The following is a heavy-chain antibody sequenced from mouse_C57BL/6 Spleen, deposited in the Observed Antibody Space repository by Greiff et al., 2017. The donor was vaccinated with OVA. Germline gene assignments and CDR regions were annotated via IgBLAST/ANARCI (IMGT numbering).Heavy chain of an antibody. D-gene: IGHD1-1*01. V-gene: IGHV1-26*01. CDR3: ARGDYYGSSYEGYAMDY. J-gene: IGHJ4*01. Sequence: VQLQQSGPELVKPGASVKISCKASGYTFTDYYMNWVKQSHGKSLEWIGDINPNNGGTSYNQKFKGKATLTVDKSSSTAYMELRSLTSEDSAVYYCARGDYYGSSYEGYAMDYWGQGTSVTVSS. CDR1: GYTFTDYY. CDR2: INPNNGGT.